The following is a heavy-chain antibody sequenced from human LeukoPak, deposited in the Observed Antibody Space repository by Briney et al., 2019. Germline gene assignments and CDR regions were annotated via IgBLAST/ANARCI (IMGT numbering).Heavy chain of an antibody. V-gene: IGHV3-7*01. CDR1: GFYFGSFW. Sequence: GGSLRLSCVVSGFYFGSFWMTWVRQAPGKGLDWVANIKYDGSEIYYADSVKGRFTISRDNANSSLYPQVNNLRVEDTGIYYCARSYQLDYWGQGTLVTVSS. CDR3: ARSYQLDY. CDR2: IKYDGSEI. D-gene: IGHD2-2*01. J-gene: IGHJ4*02.